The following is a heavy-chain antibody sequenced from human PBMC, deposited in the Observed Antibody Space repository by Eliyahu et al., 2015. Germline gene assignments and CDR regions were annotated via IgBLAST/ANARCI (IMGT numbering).Heavy chain of an antibody. D-gene: IGHD3-22*01. CDR3: AHIRQLWYFLDSSDYFSATGVFDY. Sequence: QISLKESGPPVVKPTQTLTLTCTFSGFSLDTNXXXVGWIRQPPGKXXEWLALIYWDDDKRYSPSLKSRLTVTRDTSKNQVALTMTNMDPVDTATYYCAHIRQLWYFLDSSDYFSATGVFDYWGQGALVTVSS. CDR2: IYWDDDK. V-gene: IGHV2-5*02. CDR1: GFSLDTNXXX. J-gene: IGHJ4*02.